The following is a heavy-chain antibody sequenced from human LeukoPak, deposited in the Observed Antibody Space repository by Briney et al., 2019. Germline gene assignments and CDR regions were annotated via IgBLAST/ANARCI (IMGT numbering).Heavy chain of an antibody. V-gene: IGHV3-30*18. J-gene: IGHJ5*02. CDR1: GFTFSSYG. CDR2: ISYDGSNK. D-gene: IGHD6-13*01. CDR3: ANTYSSSWYPWFDP. Sequence: GGSLRLSCAASGFTFSSYGLHWVRQAPDKGLEWVAFISYDGSNKFYGDSVKGRFTISRDNSKNTLYLQMNSLRAEDTAVYYCANTYSSSWYPWFDPWGQGTLVTVSS.